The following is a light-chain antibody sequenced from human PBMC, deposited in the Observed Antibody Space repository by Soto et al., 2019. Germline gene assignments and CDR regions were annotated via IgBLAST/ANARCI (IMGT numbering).Light chain of an antibody. Sequence: ESVLTESRGTVSVSRGERATLSCRAFSSVSNNYLAWYQHKPAQAPRLLIYGASTRATGIPARFSGSGSGTDFTLPISSLEPADFAVYYCQQHSHWPPWTFGQGTKVDIK. V-gene: IGKV3-11*01. J-gene: IGKJ1*01. CDR2: GAS. CDR3: QQHSHWPPWT. CDR1: SSVSNNY.